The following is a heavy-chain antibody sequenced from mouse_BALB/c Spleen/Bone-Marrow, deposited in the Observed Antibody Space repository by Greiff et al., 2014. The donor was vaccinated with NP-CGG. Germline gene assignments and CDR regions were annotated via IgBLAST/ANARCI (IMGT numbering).Heavy chain of an antibody. CDR3: ARQENDYAACFAY. CDR1: GFTFSSYS. D-gene: IGHD2-4*01. J-gene: IGHJ3*01. Sequence: EVQLQQSGGDLVKPGGSLKLSCAASGFTFSSYSMSWVRQTPDKRLEWVATISSGGGYTYYPDSVKGRITISRDNAKNTLYLQMSSLKSEDTAMYYCARQENDYAACFAYWGQGTLVTVSA. CDR2: ISSGGGYT. V-gene: IGHV5-6*01.